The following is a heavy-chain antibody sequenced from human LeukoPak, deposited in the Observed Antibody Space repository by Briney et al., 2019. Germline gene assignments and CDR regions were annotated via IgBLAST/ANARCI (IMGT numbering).Heavy chain of an antibody. Sequence: GGSLRLSCAASGFTIGNNYMNWVRQAPGKGLEWVSLIFSHGETSYADSVKGRFTISRDNSKNTLYLQMNGLRVEDTAVYYCARDPPAVSINTYAWGQGTLVTISS. CDR3: ARDPPAVSINTYA. D-gene: IGHD2-8*01. V-gene: IGHV3-66*01. CDR1: GFTIGNNY. J-gene: IGHJ4*02. CDR2: IFSHGET.